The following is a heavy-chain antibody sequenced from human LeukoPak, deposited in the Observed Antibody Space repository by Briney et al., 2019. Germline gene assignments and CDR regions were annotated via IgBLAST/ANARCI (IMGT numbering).Heavy chain of an antibody. Sequence: GGSLRLSCAASGFTFSNAWMSWVRQAPGKGLEWVGRIKSKTDGGTTDYAAPVKGRFTISRDDSKNTLYLQMNSLKTEDTAVYYCTTITYYYDSSLDYWGRGTLVTVSS. D-gene: IGHD3-22*01. CDR3: TTITYYYDSSLDY. J-gene: IGHJ4*02. CDR1: GFTFSNAW. CDR2: IKSKTDGGTT. V-gene: IGHV3-15*01.